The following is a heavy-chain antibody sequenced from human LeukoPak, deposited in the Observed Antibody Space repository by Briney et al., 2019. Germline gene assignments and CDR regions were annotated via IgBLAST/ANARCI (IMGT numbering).Heavy chain of an antibody. V-gene: IGHV4-34*01. D-gene: IGHD6-25*01. CDR1: GGSFSGYC. J-gene: IGHJ5*02. Sequence: KSSETLSLTCAVYGGSFSGYCWSWIRQPPGKGLEWIGEINHSGSTNYNPSLKSRVTISVDTSKNQFSLKLSSVTAADTAVYYCARCAAVSFNWFDPWGQGTLVTVSS. CDR2: INHSGST. CDR3: ARCAAVSFNWFDP.